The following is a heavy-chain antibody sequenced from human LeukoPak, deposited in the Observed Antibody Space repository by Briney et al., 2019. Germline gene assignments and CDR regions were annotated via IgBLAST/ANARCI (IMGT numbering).Heavy chain of an antibody. J-gene: IGHJ5*02. CDR2: IYYSGST. Sequence: PSETLSLTCTVSGGSISSSSYYWSWIRQPPVKGLEWIGYIYYSGSTNYNLKSRVTISVDTSKNQLSLKLSSVTAADTAVYYCARAGGSFGVNWFDPWGQGTLVTVSS. CDR1: GGSISSSSYY. V-gene: IGHV4-61*01. CDR3: ARAGGSFGVNWFDP. D-gene: IGHD3-10*01.